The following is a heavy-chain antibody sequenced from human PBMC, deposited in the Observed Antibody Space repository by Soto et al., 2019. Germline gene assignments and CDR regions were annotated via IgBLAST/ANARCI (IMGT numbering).Heavy chain of an antibody. CDR2: RKQDVSEK. V-gene: IGHV3-7*01. D-gene: IGHD5-18*01. CDR3: ARVTSGYSYGYYYYYRMDV. J-gene: IGHJ6*04. Sequence: VGFLLLSGAASGFTLSSYWISWVLQAPWNWLEWVANRKQDVSEKYYVDSVKGRFPISRDNAKKSLYMQMNSLRAEDKAVYYCARVTSGYSYGYYYYYRMDVWGKGSTVTITS. CDR1: GFTLSSYW.